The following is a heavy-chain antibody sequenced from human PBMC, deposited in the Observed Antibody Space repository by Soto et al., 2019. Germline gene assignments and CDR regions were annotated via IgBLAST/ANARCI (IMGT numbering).Heavy chain of an antibody. CDR1: GFTFSSYA. CDR3: AKDLSSSGWYGDFDY. D-gene: IGHD6-19*01. CDR2: ISGSGGST. J-gene: IGHJ4*02. Sequence: GGSLRLSCAASGFTFSSYAMSWVRQAPGKGLEWVSAISGSGGSTYYADSVKGRFTISRDNSKNTLYLQMNSLRAEDTALYYCAKDLSSSGWYGDFDYWGQGTLVTVSS. V-gene: IGHV3-23*01.